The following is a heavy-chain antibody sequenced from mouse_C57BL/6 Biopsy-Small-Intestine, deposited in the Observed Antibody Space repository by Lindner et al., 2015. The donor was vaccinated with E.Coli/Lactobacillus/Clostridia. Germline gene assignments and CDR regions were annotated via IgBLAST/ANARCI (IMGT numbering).Heavy chain of an antibody. J-gene: IGHJ1*01. Sequence: SVKVSCKASGYTFTNYRISWVRQAPGQGLEWMGWISAYNGNTNYVQNLQGRVTMTTDTSTSTAYLEVRSLRSDDTAKYYCARVRSNFYGMEVWGQGTTVIVSS. CDR1: GYTFTNYR. D-gene: IGHD1-1*01. V-gene: IGHV1-81*01. CDR2: ISAYNGNT. CDR3: ARVRSNFYGMEV.